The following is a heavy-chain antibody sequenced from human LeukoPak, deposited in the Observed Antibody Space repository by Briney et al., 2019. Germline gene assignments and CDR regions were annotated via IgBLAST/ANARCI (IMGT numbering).Heavy chain of an antibody. J-gene: IGHJ6*02. CDR2: INRDGSEK. V-gene: IGHV3-7*01. D-gene: IGHD1-7*01. CDR1: GFTFSNHW. CDR3: ARRKLTYYYGMDV. Sequence: GGSLRLSCAASGFTFSNHWMSWVRQAPGKGLEWVANINRDGSEKYYVDSVKGRFTVSRGNAKNSLDLQMNTLRAEDTAVYYCARRKLTYYYGMDVWGQGTTVTVSS.